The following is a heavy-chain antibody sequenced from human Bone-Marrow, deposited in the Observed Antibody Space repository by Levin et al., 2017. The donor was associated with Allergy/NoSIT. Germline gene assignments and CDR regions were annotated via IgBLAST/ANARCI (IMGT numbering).Heavy chain of an antibody. CDR2: ISSSSTYI. CDR1: GFDFSTYT. V-gene: IGHV3-21*01. CDR3: ARDAPQTDYGDYDREVSYYYHGMDV. Sequence: SCAASGFDFSTYTMNWVRQAPGKGLEWVSSISSSSTYIYYADSLKGRFTISRDNAKSSLYLQMDSLRAEDTAVYYCARDAPQTDYGDYDREVSYYYHGMDVWGQGTTVTVSS. D-gene: IGHD4-17*01. J-gene: IGHJ6*02.